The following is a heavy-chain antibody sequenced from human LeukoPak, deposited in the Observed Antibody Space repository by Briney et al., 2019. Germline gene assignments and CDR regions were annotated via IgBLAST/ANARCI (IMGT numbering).Heavy chain of an antibody. V-gene: IGHV3-20*04. CDR3: ARDLPQIEY. CDR2: INWSGGST. CDR1: GFTFADYA. D-gene: IGHD3-22*01. J-gene: IGHJ4*02. Sequence: GGSLRLSCAASGFTFADYAMHWVRQAPGKGLEWVSGINWSGGSTAYADSVKGRFTISRDNAKNSLYLQMHSLRAEDTALYYCARDLPQIEYWGQGTLVTVSS.